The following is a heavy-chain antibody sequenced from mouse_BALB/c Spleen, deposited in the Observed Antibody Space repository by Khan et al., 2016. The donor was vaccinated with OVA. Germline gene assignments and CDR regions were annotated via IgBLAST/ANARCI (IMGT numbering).Heavy chain of an antibody. CDR2: ILPGSGSS. V-gene: IGHV1-9*01. Sequence: VQLQESGAELMKPGASVKISCKATGYTFSSYWLEWVKQRPGHGLKWIGEILPGSGSSNYNEKFKGKDTFTADISSKTTYMQLSSLTSEDSAVYYCARVNYGSRDYFDYWGQGTTLTVSS. D-gene: IGHD1-1*01. J-gene: IGHJ2*01. CDR3: ARVNYGSRDYFDY. CDR1: GYTFSSYW.